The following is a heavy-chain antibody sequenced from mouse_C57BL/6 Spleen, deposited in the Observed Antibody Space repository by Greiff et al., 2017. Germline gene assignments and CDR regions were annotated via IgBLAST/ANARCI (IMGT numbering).Heavy chain of an antibody. D-gene: IGHD1-1*01. V-gene: IGHV1-80*01. J-gene: IGHJ2*01. CDR1: GYAFSSYW. CDR3: ARGATTVVADY. CDR2: IYPGDGDT. Sequence: LLESGAELVKPGASVKISCKASGYAFSSYWMNWVKQRPGKGLEWIGQIYPGDGDTNYNGKFKGKATLTADKSSSTAYMQLSSLTSEDSAVYFCARGATTVVADYWGQGTTLTVSS.